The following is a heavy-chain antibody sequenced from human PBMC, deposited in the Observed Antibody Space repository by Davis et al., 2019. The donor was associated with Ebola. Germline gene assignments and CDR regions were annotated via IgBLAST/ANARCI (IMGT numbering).Heavy chain of an antibody. Sequence: PGGSLRLSCAASGFTFSSYWMHWVRQAPGKGLVWVSRINSDGSSTSNADSVKGRFTISRDNSKNTLYLQMNSLRAEDTAVYYCAREGHGYYDFWSWAVPGVTTFFDYWGQGTLVTVSS. D-gene: IGHD3-3*01. J-gene: IGHJ4*02. CDR3: AREGHGYYDFWSWAVPGVTTFFDY. CDR1: GFTFSSYW. CDR2: INSDGSST. V-gene: IGHV3-74*01.